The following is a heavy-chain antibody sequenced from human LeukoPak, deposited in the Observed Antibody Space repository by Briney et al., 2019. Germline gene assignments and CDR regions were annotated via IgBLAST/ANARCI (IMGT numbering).Heavy chain of an antibody. Sequence: GGSLRLSCAASGFTFSNYWMHWVRQAPGKGLVWVSRINADGSTINYADSVKGRFTISRDNAKNTLYLQMNSLTADDTALYYCATAGNYRFDYWGQGILVTVSS. CDR2: INADGSTI. J-gene: IGHJ4*02. V-gene: IGHV3-74*01. CDR1: GFTFSNYW. CDR3: ATAGNYRFDY. D-gene: IGHD5-24*01.